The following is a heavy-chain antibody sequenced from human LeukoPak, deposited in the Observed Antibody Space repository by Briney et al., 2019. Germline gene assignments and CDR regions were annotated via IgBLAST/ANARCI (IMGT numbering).Heavy chain of an antibody. CDR1: GFTFSTYA. D-gene: IGHD3-3*01. Sequence: GRSLRLSCAASGFTFSTYAMHWVRQAPGKGLEWVAVISYDGNNKYSADSVKGRFTISRDNSRNTVFLQMNSLGAEDTAVYYCARALSSDFWSGYSTGNDYWGQGTLVTVSS. J-gene: IGHJ4*02. CDR2: ISYDGNNK. CDR3: ARALSSDFWSGYSTGNDY. V-gene: IGHV3-30-3*01.